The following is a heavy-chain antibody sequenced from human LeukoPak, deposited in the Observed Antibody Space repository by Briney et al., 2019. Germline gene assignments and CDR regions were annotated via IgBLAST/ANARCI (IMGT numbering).Heavy chain of an antibody. CDR3: ARDTYDSSGYHFYYMDV. J-gene: IGHJ6*03. Sequence: GGSLRLSCAVSGFTFNTYWMSWVRQAPGEGLEWVANTKEDGSEKHYGDSVRGRFTISRDNAKNSLYLRMNSLRAEDTALYFCARDTYDSSGYHFYYMDVWGKGTTVTVSS. CDR2: TKEDGSEK. CDR1: GFTFNTYW. V-gene: IGHV3-7*01. D-gene: IGHD3-22*01.